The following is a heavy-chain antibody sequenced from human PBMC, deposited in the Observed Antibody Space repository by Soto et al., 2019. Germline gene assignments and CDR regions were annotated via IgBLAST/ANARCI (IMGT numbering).Heavy chain of an antibody. D-gene: IGHD3-10*01. V-gene: IGHV4-34*01. J-gene: IGHJ6*02. Sequence: PSETLSLTCAFYGGSFDDFYWSWVRQSPGKGLEWVREISHDGGTNYSPSLASRVSISVDTSKNQFSLHLRPVTAADTGLYYCARGQLVWYGDLTPYHRDMDVWGQGTTVTVSS. CDR3: ARGQLVWYGDLTPYHRDMDV. CDR1: GGSFDDFY. CDR2: ISHDGGT.